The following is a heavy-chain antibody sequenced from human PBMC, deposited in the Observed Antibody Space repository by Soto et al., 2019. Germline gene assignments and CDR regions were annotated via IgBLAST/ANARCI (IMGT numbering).Heavy chain of an antibody. D-gene: IGHD6-19*01. CDR3: ARRGNYSSGWYGSFAY. Sequence: QVQLVQSGAEVKKPGSSVKVSCKASGGTFSSYAISWVRQAPGQGLEWMGGIIPIFGTANYAQQFQGRVTIPADESPSSADMERSSVRSEDTAVYYCARRGNYSSGWYGSFAYWGQGTLFTVSS. CDR1: GGTFSSYA. V-gene: IGHV1-69*01. CDR2: IIPIFGTA. J-gene: IGHJ4*02.